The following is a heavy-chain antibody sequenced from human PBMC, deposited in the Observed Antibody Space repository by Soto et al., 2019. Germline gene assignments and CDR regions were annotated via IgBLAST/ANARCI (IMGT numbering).Heavy chain of an antibody. CDR1: GFTFNTYS. CDR3: ARWNYDTTGYYKGALDY. J-gene: IGHJ4*02. V-gene: IGHV3-48*01. D-gene: IGHD3-22*01. Sequence: EVQLVESGGGLVQPGGSLRLSCAASGFTFNTYSMNWVRQAPGRGLEWVSYISSSSSTVYYADSVKGRFTISRDNAKTSLYLQMNSLRAEDTAVYYCARWNYDTTGYYKGALDYWGQGTLVTVSS. CDR2: ISSSSSTV.